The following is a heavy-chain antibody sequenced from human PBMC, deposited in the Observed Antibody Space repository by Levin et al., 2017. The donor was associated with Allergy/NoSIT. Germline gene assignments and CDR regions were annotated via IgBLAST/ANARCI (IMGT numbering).Heavy chain of an antibody. D-gene: IGHD6-13*01. CDR1: GYTFTGYY. CDR3: ARDPRSFGIAAAGTGY. V-gene: IGHV1-2*02. CDR2: INPNSGGT. J-gene: IGHJ4*02. Sequence: GESLKISCKASGYTFTGYYMHWVRQAPGQGLEWMGWINPNSGGTNYAQKFQGRVTMTRDTSISTAYMELSRLRSDDTAVYYCARDPRSFGIAAAGTGYWGQGTLVTVSS.